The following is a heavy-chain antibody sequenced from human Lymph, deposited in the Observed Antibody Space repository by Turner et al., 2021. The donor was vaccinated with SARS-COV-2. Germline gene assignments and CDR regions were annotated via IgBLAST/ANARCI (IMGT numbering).Heavy chain of an antibody. J-gene: IGHJ4*02. D-gene: IGHD3-3*01. Sequence: EVQLVHSVAEVKKPGESLKISCRPSGYSFTTYWIGWVRQMPGKGREWMGIIYPGDSDTRYSPSFQGQVTISADKSISTDYLQWSSLKASDTAMYYCARREWGGSLGHIDYWGQGTLVTVSS. CDR2: IYPGDSDT. CDR3: ARREWGGSLGHIDY. V-gene: IGHV5-51*01. CDR1: GYSFTTYW.